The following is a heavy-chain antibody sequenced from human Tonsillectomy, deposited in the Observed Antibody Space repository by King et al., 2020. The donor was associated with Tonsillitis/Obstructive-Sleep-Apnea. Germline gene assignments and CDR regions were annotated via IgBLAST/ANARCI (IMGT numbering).Heavy chain of an antibody. J-gene: IGHJ4*02. Sequence: VQLVESGGGLVQPGGSLRLSCAASGFTFSSYWMHWVRQAPGKGLVWVSRINSDGGSTNYADSVKGRSTISRDNAKNTRYLQMNSLRAEDTAVYYCAFCSVTSCYRSRFDYWGQGTLVTVSS. D-gene: IGHD2-2*01. V-gene: IGHV3-74*01. CDR2: INSDGGST. CDR3: AFCSVTSCYRSRFDY. CDR1: GFTFSSYW.